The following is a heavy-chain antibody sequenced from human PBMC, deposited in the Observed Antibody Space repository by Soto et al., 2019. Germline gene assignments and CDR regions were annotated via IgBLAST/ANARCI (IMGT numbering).Heavy chain of an antibody. V-gene: IGHV3-66*01. CDR3: VRENYYYGMDV. J-gene: IGHJ6*02. CDR1: GFDASVNY. Sequence: EVQLVESGGTLVQPGGSLRLSCAASGFDASVNYMTWVRQAPGKGLEWVSLINAAGSTVYADSVRGKFTISRDDSNNTLSLQMNSLRVEDTAMYYCVRENYYYGMDVWGQGNAVTVSS. CDR2: INAAGST.